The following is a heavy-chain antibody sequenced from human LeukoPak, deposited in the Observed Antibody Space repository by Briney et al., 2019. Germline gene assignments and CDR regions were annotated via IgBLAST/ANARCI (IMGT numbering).Heavy chain of an antibody. CDR2: ISSSSGYI. J-gene: IGHJ4*02. D-gene: IGHD1-26*01. Sequence: GGSLRLSCAASGFTFSIYNMNWIRQAPGKGLEWVSLISSSSGYIHYADSMKGRFTISRDNAKNSLYLQMNSLRAEDTAVYYCARGSEWEPLYYFDYWGQGTLVTVSS. CDR1: GFTFSIYN. CDR3: ARGSEWEPLYYFDY. V-gene: IGHV3-21*01.